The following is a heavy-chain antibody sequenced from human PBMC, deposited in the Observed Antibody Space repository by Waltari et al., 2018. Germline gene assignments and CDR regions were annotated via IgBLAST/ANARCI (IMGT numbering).Heavy chain of an antibody. CDR2: INPNSGGT. Sequence: QVQLVQSGAEVKKPGASVKVSCKASGYTFTGYYMHWVRQAPGQGLEWMGWINPNSGGTNYAQKFQGRVTMTRDTSISTAYRELSRLRSDDTAVYYCARVHKVDYGGNRDPPGYWGQGTLVTVSS. J-gene: IGHJ4*02. D-gene: IGHD4-17*01. CDR3: ARVHKVDYGGNRDPPGY. V-gene: IGHV1-2*02. CDR1: GYTFTGYY.